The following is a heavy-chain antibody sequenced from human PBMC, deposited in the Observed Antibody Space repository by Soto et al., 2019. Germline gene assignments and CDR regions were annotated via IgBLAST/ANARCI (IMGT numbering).Heavy chain of an antibody. CDR2: IYYSGST. Sequence: SETLSLTCTVSVCSISSGDYYCSWIRQPPWKGLEWIGYIYYSGSTYYNPSLKSRVTISVDTSKNQFSLKLSSVTAADTAVYYCARAGTSGGRGHDFEHWGQGTLVTLSS. V-gene: IGHV4-30-4*01. CDR1: VCSISSGDYY. CDR3: ARAGTSGGRGHDFEH. J-gene: IGHJ4*02. D-gene: IGHD5-12*01.